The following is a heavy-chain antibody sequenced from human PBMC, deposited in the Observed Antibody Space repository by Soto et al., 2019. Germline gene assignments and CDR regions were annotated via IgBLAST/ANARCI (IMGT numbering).Heavy chain of an antibody. Sequence: SSVKVSCKASGYTFSSYDMHWVRQAPGQGLEWMGRINPSGGSTSCAQKFQGRVTMTRDTSTSTVYMELSSLRSEDTAVYYCARVGSGDYSWFDPWGQGTLVTVSS. V-gene: IGHV1-46*03. CDR2: INPSGGST. CDR1: GYTFSSYD. CDR3: ARVGSGDYSWFDP. D-gene: IGHD2-21*02. J-gene: IGHJ5*02.